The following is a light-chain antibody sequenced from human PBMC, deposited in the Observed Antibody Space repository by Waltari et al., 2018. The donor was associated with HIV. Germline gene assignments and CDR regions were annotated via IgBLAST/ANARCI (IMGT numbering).Light chain of an antibody. Sequence: DIQMSQVPSSLSASVGDRVTITCRASRDIRNDLAWYQQKAGEAPKLLIYAASTLRSGVPSRFRGSGSGTDFMLTIDGLQPEDVASYYCQNYDSAPVAFGQGTRLEI. V-gene: IGKV1-27*01. CDR3: QNYDSAPVA. J-gene: IGKJ5*01. CDR2: AAS. CDR1: RDIRND.